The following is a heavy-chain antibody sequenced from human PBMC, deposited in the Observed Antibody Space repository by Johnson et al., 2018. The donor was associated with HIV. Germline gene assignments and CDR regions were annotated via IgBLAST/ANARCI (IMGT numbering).Heavy chain of an antibody. CDR1: GFTFDDYA. Sequence: VQLLESGGGVVRPGGSLRLSCAASGFTFDDYAMSWVRQAPGKGLEWVSAISGSGGSTYYADSVKGRFTISRDNSKNTLYLQMNSQRAEDTAVYYCAKDQGYWGDDAFDIWGQGTMVTVSS. V-gene: IGHV3-23*01. D-gene: IGHD7-27*01. J-gene: IGHJ3*02. CDR3: AKDQGYWGDDAFDI. CDR2: ISGSGGST.